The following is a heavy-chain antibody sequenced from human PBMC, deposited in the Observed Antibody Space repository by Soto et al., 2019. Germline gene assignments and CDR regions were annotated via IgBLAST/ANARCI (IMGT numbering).Heavy chain of an antibody. CDR3: GRESTIVVVTAPFDC. D-gene: IGHD2-21*02. CDR1: GFTFSSYA. J-gene: IGHJ4*02. V-gene: IGHV3-30-3*01. Sequence: QVQLVESGGGVVQPGRSLRLSCAASGFTFSSYAMHWVRQAPGKGLEWVAVISYDGSNKYYADSVKGRFTISRDNSKNTLYLQMNSLRAEDTAVYYCGRESTIVVVTAPFDCWGQGTLVTVSS. CDR2: ISYDGSNK.